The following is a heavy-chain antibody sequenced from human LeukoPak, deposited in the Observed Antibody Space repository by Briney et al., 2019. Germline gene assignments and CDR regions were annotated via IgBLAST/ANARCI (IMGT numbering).Heavy chain of an antibody. Sequence: SGTLTLTCAVSGYSISGSNWWGCIRQPPGKGLGWIGYIYYSGSTYYTPSLKSRFTMSRDRSKNQLSLKLSSVTAVDTAVYYCARFGPSGSYYEHAFYICGEGTMGTVSS. CDR2: IYYSGST. V-gene: IGHV4-28*01. J-gene: IGHJ3*02. D-gene: IGHD1-26*01. CDR1: GYSISGSNW. CDR3: ARFGPSGSYYEHAFYI.